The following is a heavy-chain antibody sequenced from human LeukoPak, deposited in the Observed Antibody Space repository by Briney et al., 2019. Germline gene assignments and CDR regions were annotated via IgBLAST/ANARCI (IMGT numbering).Heavy chain of an antibody. CDR3: ARLDYSDYEDDFPRRFDP. CDR1: GYSFTSYW. D-gene: IGHD4-11*01. CDR2: IDPSDSYT. V-gene: IGHV5-10-1*01. J-gene: IGHJ5*02. Sequence: GESLKISCKGSGYSFTSYWISWVRQMPGKGLEWMGRIDPSDSYTNYSPSFQGHVTISADKSISTAYLQWSSLKASDTAMYYCARLDYSDYEDDFPRRFDPWGQGTLVTVSS.